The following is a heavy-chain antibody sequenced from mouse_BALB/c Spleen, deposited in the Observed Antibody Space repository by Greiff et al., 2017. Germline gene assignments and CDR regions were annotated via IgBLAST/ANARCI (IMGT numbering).Heavy chain of an antibody. J-gene: IGHJ2*01. CDR2: ISNGGGST. CDR1: GFTFSSYT. CDR3: ASRGCYGSFDY. D-gene: IGHD1-1*01. Sequence: EVKLVESGGGLVQPGGSLKLSCAASGFTFSSYTMYWVRQTPEKRLEWVAYISNGGGSTYYPDTVKGRFTISRDNAKNTLYLQMSSLKSEDTAMYYYASRGCYGSFDYWGQGTTLTVSS. V-gene: IGHV5-12-2*01.